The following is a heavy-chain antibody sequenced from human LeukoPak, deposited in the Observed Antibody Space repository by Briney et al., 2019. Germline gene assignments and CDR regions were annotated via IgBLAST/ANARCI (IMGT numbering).Heavy chain of an antibody. CDR2: IRSKAYSGTT. V-gene: IGHV3-49*03. CDR1: GFTFGDYA. CDR3: SRSPTLGYCSGSSCPSDY. Sequence: PGGSLRLSCTASGFTFGDYAMSWLRQAPGKGLEWVGLIRSKAYSGTTEYAASVKGRFTFSRDDSKSIAYLQMNSLKPEDTVVYYCSRSPTLGYCSGSSCPSDYWGQGTLVTVSS. D-gene: IGHD2-15*01. J-gene: IGHJ4*02.